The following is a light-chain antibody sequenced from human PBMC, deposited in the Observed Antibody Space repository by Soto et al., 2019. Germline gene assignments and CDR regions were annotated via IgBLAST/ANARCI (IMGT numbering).Light chain of an antibody. J-gene: IGKJ4*01. CDR1: QSVSGSY. CDR2: GAS. V-gene: IGKV3-20*01. Sequence: EIVLTQSPGTLSLSPGERATLSCRASQSVSGSYVAWYQQKPGQAPRLLIYGASGRATGIPDGFSGSGSGTDFTLTISRLEPEDLAVYYCQQYGSSPRTFGGGTKVDIK. CDR3: QQYGSSPRT.